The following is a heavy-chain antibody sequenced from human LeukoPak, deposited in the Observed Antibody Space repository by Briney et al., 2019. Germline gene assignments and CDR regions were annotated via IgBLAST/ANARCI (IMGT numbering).Heavy chain of an antibody. Sequence: SSETLSLTCTVSGYSIGSGYYWGWIRQPPGKGLEWIGSIYHSGSTYYNPSLKSRVTISVDTSKNQFSLKLSSVTAADTAVYYCARDVQDTAMGRFDYWGQGTLVTVSS. CDR3: ARDVQDTAMGRFDY. D-gene: IGHD5-18*01. CDR1: GYSIGSGYY. CDR2: IYHSGST. J-gene: IGHJ4*02. V-gene: IGHV4-38-2*02.